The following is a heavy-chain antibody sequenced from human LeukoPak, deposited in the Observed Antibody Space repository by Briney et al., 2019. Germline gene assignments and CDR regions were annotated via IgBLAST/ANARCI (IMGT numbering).Heavy chain of an antibody. CDR2: ISSSSSYI. D-gene: IGHD3-10*01. Sequence: PGRSLRLSCAASGFTFSSNSMNWVRQAPGKGLEWVSSISSSSSYIYYADSVKGRFTISRDNAKNSLYLQMNSLRAEDTAVYYCARVITMVRGALGYWGQGTLVTASS. J-gene: IGHJ4*02. V-gene: IGHV3-21*01. CDR3: ARVITMVRGALGY. CDR1: GFTFSSNS.